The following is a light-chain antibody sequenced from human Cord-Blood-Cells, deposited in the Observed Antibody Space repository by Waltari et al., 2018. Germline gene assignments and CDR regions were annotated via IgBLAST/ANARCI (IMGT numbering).Light chain of an antibody. CDR1: SSDVGGSNY. V-gene: IGLV2-8*01. CDR2: DVS. Sequence: QSALTQPPSASGSPGQSVTISCPGTSSDVGGSNYVSWYQQHPGKAPTLMIYDVSKRPSGVPDRFSGSKSGNTASLTVSGLQAEDEADYYCSSYAGSNNYVFGTRTKVTVL. CDR3: SSYAGSNNYV. J-gene: IGLJ1*01.